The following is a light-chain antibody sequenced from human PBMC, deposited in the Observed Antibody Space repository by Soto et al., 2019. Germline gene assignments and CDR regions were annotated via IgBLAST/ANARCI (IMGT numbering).Light chain of an antibody. CDR3: QQYNSYSVT. J-gene: IGKJ1*01. Sequence: DIQMTQSPSTLSASVGDRVTITCRASQSISSWLAWYQQKPGKAPKLRIYKASSLESGVPSRFSGSGSGTEFTLTISNLPPDDFATDYCQQYNSYSVTFGQGTKVEI. CDR2: KAS. CDR1: QSISSW. V-gene: IGKV1-5*03.